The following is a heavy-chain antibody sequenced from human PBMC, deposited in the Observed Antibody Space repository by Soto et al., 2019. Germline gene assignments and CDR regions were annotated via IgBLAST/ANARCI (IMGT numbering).Heavy chain of an antibody. D-gene: IGHD1-26*01. CDR1: GGSISGYY. J-gene: IGHJ6*02. V-gene: IGHV4-59*01. Sequence: SETLSLTCNVSGGSISGYYWSWIRQSPGKGLEYIGYIYYRGSTNYNSSLKSRVTMSVDTSRNQFSLKMNSVTAADTAVYYCPSPQLLPFYYALDVWGQGTTVTVSS. CDR3: PSPQLLPFYYALDV. CDR2: IYYRGST.